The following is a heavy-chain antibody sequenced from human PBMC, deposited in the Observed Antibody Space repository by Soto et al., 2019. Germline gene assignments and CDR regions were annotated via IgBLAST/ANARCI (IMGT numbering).Heavy chain of an antibody. Sequence: EVQLLESGGGLVQPGESLRLACAASGFIFRDYGLRSVRQAPGKGLEWVSAISGSGGDTYYADSVKGRFTISRDNSKNTLFLQIISLRAEDTAVYYCAKRGDKGYYFDYWGQGTLVTVSS. CDR3: AKRGDKGYYFDY. V-gene: IGHV3-23*01. J-gene: IGHJ4*02. CDR1: GFIFRDYG. CDR2: ISGSGGDT. D-gene: IGHD2-21*02.